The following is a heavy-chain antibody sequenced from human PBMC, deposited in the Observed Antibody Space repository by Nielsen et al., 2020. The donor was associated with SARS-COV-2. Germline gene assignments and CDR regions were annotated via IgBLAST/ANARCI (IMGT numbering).Heavy chain of an antibody. J-gene: IGHJ1*01. CDR3: AKVVSGYFQH. CDR2: ISGDGGST. D-gene: IGHD3-10*01. V-gene: IGHV3-43*02. CDR1: GFTFDDYA. Sequence: GESLKISCAASGFTFDDYAMHWVRQAPGKGLEWVSLISGDGGSTYYADSVKGRFTISRDNSKNTLYLQMNSLRAEDTAVYYCAKVVSGYFQHWGQGTLVTVSS.